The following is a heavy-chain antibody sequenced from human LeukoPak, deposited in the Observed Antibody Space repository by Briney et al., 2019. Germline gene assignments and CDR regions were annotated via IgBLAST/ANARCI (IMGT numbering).Heavy chain of an antibody. V-gene: IGHV1-18*01. Sequence: ASVKVSCKASGYSFSNYGISWVRQAPGQGLEWLGWVSGNNGITKYTQKFQGRVTMTTDTSTSTAYMELTSLRSGDTAVYYCARDWYCSGGFCNDCFDPWGQGTLVTVSS. CDR3: ARDWYCSGGFCNDCFDP. CDR1: GYSFSNYG. CDR2: VSGNNGIT. D-gene: IGHD2-15*01. J-gene: IGHJ5*02.